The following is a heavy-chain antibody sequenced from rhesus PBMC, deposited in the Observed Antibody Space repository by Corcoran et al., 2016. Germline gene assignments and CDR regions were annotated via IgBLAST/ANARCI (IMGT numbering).Heavy chain of an antibody. CDR1: GFTFGSYA. Sequence: QVQLVQSGAEVQKPGASVKVSCKASGFTFGSYAIRWVRQGPGQGLEWIGVIIPLVGITNYAQKFQGRVTITADPSTSTAYMELSSLRSEDTAVYYCARYSGYSYLGFDYWGQGVLVTVSS. CDR3: ARYSGYSYLGFDY. V-gene: IGHV1-198*02. J-gene: IGHJ4*01. D-gene: IGHD5-24*01. CDR2: IIPLVGIT.